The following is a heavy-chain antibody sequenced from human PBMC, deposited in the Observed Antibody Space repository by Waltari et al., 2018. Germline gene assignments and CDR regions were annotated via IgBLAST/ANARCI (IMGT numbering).Heavy chain of an antibody. Sequence: QVLLQESGPRLVQPSETLSLICTVSGVPIRSFYCIWVRHSPVIGLEWIGYASHSGGSNFNPSLKSRVTISVDTSKNQFSLKLNSVTVADTAVYFCARDRGWGITDYWGQGILVTVSS. CDR2: ASHSGGS. J-gene: IGHJ4*02. CDR1: GVPIRSFY. CDR3: ARDRGWGITDY. V-gene: IGHV4-59*01. D-gene: IGHD7-27*01.